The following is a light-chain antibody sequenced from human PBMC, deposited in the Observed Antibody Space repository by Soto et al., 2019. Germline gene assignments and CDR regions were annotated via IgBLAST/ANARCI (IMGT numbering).Light chain of an antibody. J-gene: IGKJ2*01. CDR1: QNVNSNH. CDR3: QQRSNWPMYT. Sequence: EIVLTQSPGTLSLSPGERATLSCRASQNVNSNHIAWYQQKPGQAPRLLIYGPSSRATGIPERFSGSGSGTDFTLTISRLEPEDFAVYYCQQRSNWPMYTFGQGTKLEIK. V-gene: IGKV3D-20*02. CDR2: GPS.